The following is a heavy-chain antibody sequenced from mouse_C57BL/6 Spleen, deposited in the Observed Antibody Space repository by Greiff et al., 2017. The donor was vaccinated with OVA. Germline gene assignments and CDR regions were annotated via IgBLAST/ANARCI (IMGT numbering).Heavy chain of an antibody. J-gene: IGHJ2*01. CDR2: IDPATGGT. D-gene: IGHD2-3*01. CDR3: TRSYDVY. Sequence: QVQLKESGAELVRPGASVTLSCTASGYTFTDYEMHWVKQTPVHGLEWIGAIDPATGGTDYNQKFKGKAIPTADKSSSSAYMDLRSLTSEDSAVYYCTRSYDVYWGQGTTLTVSS. CDR1: GYTFTDYE. V-gene: IGHV1-15*01.